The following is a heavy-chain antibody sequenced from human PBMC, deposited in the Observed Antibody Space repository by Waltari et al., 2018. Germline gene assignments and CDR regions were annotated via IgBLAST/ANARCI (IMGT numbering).Heavy chain of an antibody. J-gene: IGHJ3*02. CDR2: IRYDGRNK. CDR3: AKPSVEWELEALNAFDI. V-gene: IGHV3-30*02. CDR1: GCSFSRHG. Sequence: QVQLVESGGGVVQPGGSMRRSCETSGCSFSRHGMNWVRQAPGKGLQWVAFIRYDGRNKFYADSVEGRFTISRDSSKKMLYLQMSSLRAEDTAVYYCAKPSVEWELEALNAFDIWGQGTKVTVSS. D-gene: IGHD1-26*01.